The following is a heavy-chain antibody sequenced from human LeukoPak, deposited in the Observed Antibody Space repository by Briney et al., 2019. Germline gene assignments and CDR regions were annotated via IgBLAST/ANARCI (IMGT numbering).Heavy chain of an antibody. V-gene: IGHV4-61*02. CDR3: ARARTYCGGDCYSDAFDI. Sequence: PSETLSLTCTVSGGSISSGSYYWSWIRQPAGKGLEWIGRIYTSGSTNYNPSLKSRVTISVDTSKNQFSLKLSSVTAADTAVYYCARARTYCGGDCYSDAFDIWGQGTMVTVSS. J-gene: IGHJ3*02. CDR2: IYTSGST. D-gene: IGHD2-21*02. CDR1: GGSISSGSYY.